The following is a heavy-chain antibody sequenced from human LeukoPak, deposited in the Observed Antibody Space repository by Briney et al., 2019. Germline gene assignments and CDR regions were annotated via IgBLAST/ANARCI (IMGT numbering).Heavy chain of an antibody. CDR3: ARVHYPWAFDI. Sequence: PGGSLRLSCAAPGFTFSSYWMSWVRQAPGKGLGWVANIKQDGSETYYVDSVKGRFTISRDNAKNSLYLQMNSLRAEDTAVYYCARVHYPWAFDIWGQGTMVTVSS. J-gene: IGHJ3*02. CDR2: IKQDGSET. CDR1: GFTFSSYW. D-gene: IGHD3-10*01. V-gene: IGHV3-7*01.